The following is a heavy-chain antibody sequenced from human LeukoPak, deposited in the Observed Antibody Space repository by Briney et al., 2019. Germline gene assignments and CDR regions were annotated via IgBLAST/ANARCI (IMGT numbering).Heavy chain of an antibody. J-gene: IGHJ4*02. Sequence: SSYAISWVRQAPGQGLEWMGRTYYRSKWYNDYAVSVKSRITINPDTSKNQHSLQLDSVTPEDTAVYYCARIGGGGRSFDYWGQGTLVTVSS. CDR2: TYYRSKWYN. V-gene: IGHV6-1*01. CDR1: SSYA. CDR3: ARIGGGGRSFDY. D-gene: IGHD3-16*01.